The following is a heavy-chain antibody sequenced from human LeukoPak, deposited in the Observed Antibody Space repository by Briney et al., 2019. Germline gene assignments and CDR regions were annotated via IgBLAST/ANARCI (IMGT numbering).Heavy chain of an antibody. J-gene: IGHJ4*02. CDR1: GFPFSSYG. CDR3: ARRRVGSGYHFCS. V-gene: IGHV1-18*01. CDR2: ISGYNGNA. D-gene: IGHD5-12*01. Sequence: ASVKVSCTASGFPFSSYGITWVRQAPGQGLEWMGWISGYNGNANYAQKFQDRVTMTIHTSMNTTYMEVRSLTSDDTAVYYCARRRVGSGYHFCSWGQGTLVTVSS.